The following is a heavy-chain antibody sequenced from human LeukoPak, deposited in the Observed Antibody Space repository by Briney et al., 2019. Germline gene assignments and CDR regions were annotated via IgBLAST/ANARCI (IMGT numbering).Heavy chain of an antibody. V-gene: IGHV3-64*04. Sequence: GGSLRLSCSASGFTFSSYAMHWVRQAPGKGLEYVSAISSNGGSTYYADSVKGRFTISRDNSMNTLYLQMNSLRAEDTAVYFCAKGRDSSGRQYFQHWGQGTLVTVSS. CDR2: ISSNGGST. D-gene: IGHD3-22*01. CDR3: AKGRDSSGRQYFQH. CDR1: GFTFSSYA. J-gene: IGHJ1*01.